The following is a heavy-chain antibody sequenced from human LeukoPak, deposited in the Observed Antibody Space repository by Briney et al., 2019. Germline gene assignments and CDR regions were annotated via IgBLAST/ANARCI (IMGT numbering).Heavy chain of an antibody. CDR1: GFTFSSYG. J-gene: IGHJ4*02. V-gene: IGHV3-30*18. CDR3: AKGCSSASCAIEFDY. CDR2: ISYDGGHI. D-gene: IGHD2-2*01. Sequence: GRSLRLSCAASGFTFSSYGMHWVRQAPGKGLEWVAGISYDGGHIYYGNSVKGRFTISRDNSKNTVYLEMNSLRAEDTALYYCAKGCSSASCAIEFDYWGQGTLVTVSS.